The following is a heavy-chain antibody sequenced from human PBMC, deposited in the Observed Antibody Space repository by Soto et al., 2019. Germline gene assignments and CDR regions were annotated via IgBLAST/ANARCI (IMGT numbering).Heavy chain of an antibody. J-gene: IGHJ6*02. CDR2: VHDSWGY. D-gene: IGHD3-10*01. V-gene: IGHV4-59*08. CDR1: GGSISNYY. Sequence: QVPLQESGPGLVKPSETLSLSCTVSGGSISNYYWSWFRQTPGKGLEWIGYVHDSWGYNYNPSLTSGVAISLDTSMNQFSLRLTSVTATATPVNLCARQGFGALPGLVDVWGQGTTVTVSS. CDR3: ARQGFGALPGLVDV.